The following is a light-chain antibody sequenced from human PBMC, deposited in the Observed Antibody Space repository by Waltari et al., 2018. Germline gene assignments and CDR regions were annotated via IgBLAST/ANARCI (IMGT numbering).Light chain of an antibody. CDR2: ATS. CDR3: QQYFSVPLT. CDR1: QDITNA. Sequence: IQMTQSPSSLSGFVGDRVTISCRASQDITNALAWYQHKLGRAPKLLIYATSKLEGGVPARFSDRGSGTTYTLTIDSLQSDDSASYFCQQYFSVPLTFGGGSKIEI. V-gene: IGKV1-NL1*01. J-gene: IGKJ4*01.